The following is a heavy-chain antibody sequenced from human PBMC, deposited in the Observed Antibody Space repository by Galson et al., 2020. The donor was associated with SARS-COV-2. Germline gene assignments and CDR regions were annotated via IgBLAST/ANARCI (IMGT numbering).Heavy chain of an antibody. J-gene: IGHJ4*02. V-gene: IGHV1-24*01. CDR1: GYTLTELS. Sequence: ASVKVSCKVSGYTLTELSMHWVRQAPGKGLEWMGGFDPEDGETIYAQKFQGRVTMTEDTSTDTAYMELSSLRSEDTAVYYCATDFAIFGVVLFDYWSQGTLVTVSS. D-gene: IGHD3-3*01. CDR3: ATDFAIFGVVLFDY. CDR2: FDPEDGET.